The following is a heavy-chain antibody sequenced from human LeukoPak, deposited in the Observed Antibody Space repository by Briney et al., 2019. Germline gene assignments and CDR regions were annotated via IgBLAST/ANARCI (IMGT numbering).Heavy chain of an antibody. Sequence: GGSLRLSCAASGFTVSSNYMSWVRQTPGEGLVWVSRINSDGTTINYADSVEGRFTIFRDNAKNTLYLQMNSLRAEDTALYYCARAGYYYFDPWGQGTLVTVSS. J-gene: IGHJ5*02. CDR3: ARAGYYYFDP. CDR1: GFTVSSNY. D-gene: IGHD3-10*01. CDR2: INSDGTTI. V-gene: IGHV3-74*01.